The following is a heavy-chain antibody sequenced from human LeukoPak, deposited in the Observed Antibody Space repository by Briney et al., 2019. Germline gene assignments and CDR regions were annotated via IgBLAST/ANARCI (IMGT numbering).Heavy chain of an antibody. Sequence: PGGSLRLSCAASGFTLSSYAMSWVRQAPGKGLEWVSAISGSGGSTYYADSVKGRFTISRDNSKNTLYLQMNSLRAEDTAVYYCAEAHGLRITMIVVAPDYWGQGTLVTVSS. CDR3: AEAHGLRITMIVVAPDY. V-gene: IGHV3-23*01. CDR1: GFTLSSYA. J-gene: IGHJ4*02. D-gene: IGHD3-22*01. CDR2: ISGSGGST.